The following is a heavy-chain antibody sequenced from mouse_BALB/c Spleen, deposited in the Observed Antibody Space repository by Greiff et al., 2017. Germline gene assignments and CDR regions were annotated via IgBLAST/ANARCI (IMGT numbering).Heavy chain of an antibody. CDR1: GYTFTDYY. CDR3: ARARAGTVYAMDY. CDR2: LYPGSGNT. J-gene: IGHJ4*01. V-gene: IGHV1-77*01. Sequence: VQLQQSGAELARPGASVKLSCKASGYTFTDYYINWVKQRTGQGLEWIGELYPGSGNTYYNEKFKGKATLTADKSSSTAYMQLSSLTSEDSAVYFCARARAGTVYAMDYWGQGTSVTVSS. D-gene: IGHD4-1*01.